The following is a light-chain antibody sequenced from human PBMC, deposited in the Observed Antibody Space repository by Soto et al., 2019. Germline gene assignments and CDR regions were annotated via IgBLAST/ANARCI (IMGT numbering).Light chain of an antibody. J-gene: IGKJ4*01. CDR1: QSVSSY. V-gene: IGKV3-11*01. CDR2: DAS. CDR3: QQRSNWLT. Sequence: EIVLTQSPATLSLSPGERATLSCRASQSVSSYLAWYQQKPGQAPRLLIYDASNRATGIPARFSGSGSGTDFTLTISSLEPDVFAVYYCQQRSNWLTFGGGTKVEIK.